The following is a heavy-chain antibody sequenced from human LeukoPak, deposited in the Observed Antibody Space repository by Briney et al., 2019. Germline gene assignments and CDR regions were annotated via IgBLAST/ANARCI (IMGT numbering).Heavy chain of an antibody. CDR2: INHSGST. Sequence: SETLSLTCAVYGGSFSGYYWSWIRQPPGKGLEWIWEINHSGSTNYNPAIKSRVTISVDASKNQFSLKLSSVTAADTAVYYCARVVCSGGSCYSFDYWGQGTLVTVSS. D-gene: IGHD2-15*01. CDR3: ARVVCSGGSCYSFDY. J-gene: IGHJ4*02. V-gene: IGHV4-34*01. CDR1: GGSFSGYY.